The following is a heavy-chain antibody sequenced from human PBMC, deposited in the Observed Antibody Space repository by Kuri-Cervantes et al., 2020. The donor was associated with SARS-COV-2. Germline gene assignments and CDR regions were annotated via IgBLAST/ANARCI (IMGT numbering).Heavy chain of an antibody. CDR1: GYTFTGYY. J-gene: IGHJ4*02. Sequence: ASVKVSCKASGYTFTGYYMHWVRQAPGQGLEWMGWINPNSGGTNYAQKFQGRVTMTRDTSISTAYMELSRLRSDDTAVYYCATFPAADVRGVFDYWGQGTLVTVSS. CDR3: ATFPAADVRGVFDY. D-gene: IGHD6-13*01. V-gene: IGHV1-2*02. CDR2: INPNSGGT.